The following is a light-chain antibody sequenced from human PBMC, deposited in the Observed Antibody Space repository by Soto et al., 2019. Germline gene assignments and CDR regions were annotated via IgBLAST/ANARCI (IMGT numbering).Light chain of an antibody. Sequence: EIVLTQSPGTLSSSQGERATLSCRASLSVSSSYLAWYQQKPGQAPRLLIYGASTRATGIPHRFSGSGSGTDFSLTISRLEPEDFAVYYCQQYGSSPRTFGQGTKVDNK. J-gene: IGKJ1*01. V-gene: IGKV3-20*01. CDR2: GAS. CDR1: LSVSSSY. CDR3: QQYGSSPRT.